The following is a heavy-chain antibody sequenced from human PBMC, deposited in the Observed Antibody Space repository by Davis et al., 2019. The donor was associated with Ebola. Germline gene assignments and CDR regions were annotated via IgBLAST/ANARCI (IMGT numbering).Heavy chain of an antibody. CDR1: GFSFSSYW. CDR3: AREGRVFALDY. Sequence: GSLRLSCAASGFSFSSYWMHWVRQVPGKGLVWVSRIKTDGSLIGYGDSVQGRFLISRDNAKNTLYLQMNDLRAEDTAVYYCAREGRVFALDYWGQGALVTVSS. V-gene: IGHV3-74*01. D-gene: IGHD3-16*01. CDR2: IKTDGSLI. J-gene: IGHJ4*02.